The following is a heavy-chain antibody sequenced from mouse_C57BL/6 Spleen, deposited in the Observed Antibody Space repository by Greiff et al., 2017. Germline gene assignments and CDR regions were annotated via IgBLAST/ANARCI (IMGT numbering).Heavy chain of an antibody. Sequence: VQVVESGPELVKPGASVKISCKASGYAFSSSWMNWVKQRPGKGLEWIGRIYPGDGDTNYNGKFKGKATLTADKSSSTAYMQLSSLTSEDSAVYFCARERPEAMDYWGQGTSVTVSS. V-gene: IGHV1-82*01. J-gene: IGHJ4*01. CDR2: IYPGDGDT. CDR1: GYAFSSSW. CDR3: ARERPEAMDY.